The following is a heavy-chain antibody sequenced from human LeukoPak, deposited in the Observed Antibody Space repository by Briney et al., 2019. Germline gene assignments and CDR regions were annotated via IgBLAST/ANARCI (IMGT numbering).Heavy chain of an antibody. V-gene: IGHV3-21*01. J-gene: IGHJ4*02. D-gene: IGHD6-19*01. CDR1: GFTFSSYS. CDR3: ARSYGLVQVFDY. CDR2: ISSSSSYI. Sequence: GGSLRLSCAASGFTFSSYSMNWVRRAPGKGLEWVSSISSSSSYIYYADSVKGRFTISRDNAKNSLYLQMNSLRAEDTAVYCCARSYGLVQVFDYWGQGTLVTVSS.